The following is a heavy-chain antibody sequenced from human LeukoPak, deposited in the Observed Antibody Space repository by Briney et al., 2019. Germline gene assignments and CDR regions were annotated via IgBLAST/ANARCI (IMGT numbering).Heavy chain of an antibody. CDR2: IYYSGST. V-gene: IGHV4-39*07. J-gene: IGHJ5*02. CDR3: ARQVSDPTSGTRNKWFDP. D-gene: IGHD1-1*01. Sequence: SETLSLTCTVSGGSISSSSYYWGWIRQPPGKGLEWIGSIYYSGSTYYNASLKSRVTISVDTSKNQFSLKVISMTAADTAVYYCARQVSDPTSGTRNKWFDPWGQGTLVTVSS. CDR1: GGSISSSSYY.